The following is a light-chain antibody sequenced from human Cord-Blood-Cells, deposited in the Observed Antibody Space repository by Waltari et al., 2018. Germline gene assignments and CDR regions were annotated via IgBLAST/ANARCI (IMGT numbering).Light chain of an antibody. Sequence: SYELTQPPSVSVSPGQTARITCSGDKLGDKYACWYQQKPGQSPVLVIYQDSKRPSGIPERFSGSNSGNTAPLTISGTQAMEEADYYCQAWDSSTYVFGTGTKVTVL. V-gene: IGLV3-1*01. CDR3: QAWDSSTYV. J-gene: IGLJ1*01. CDR2: QDS. CDR1: KLGDKY.